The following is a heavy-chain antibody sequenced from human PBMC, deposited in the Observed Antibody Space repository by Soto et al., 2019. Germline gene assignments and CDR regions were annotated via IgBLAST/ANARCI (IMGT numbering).Heavy chain of an antibody. CDR1: GFTFSSYA. D-gene: IGHD3-22*01. CDR3: AKDTISPYYDSAWEGMDV. V-gene: IGHV3-30-3*01. Sequence: PGGSLRLSCAASGFTFSSYAMHWVRQAPGKGLEWVAVISFDGSNKYYADSMKGRFTISRDNSKNTLYLQMNSLRAEDTAVYYCAKDTISPYYDSAWEGMDVWGQGTTVTVSS. CDR2: ISFDGSNK. J-gene: IGHJ6*02.